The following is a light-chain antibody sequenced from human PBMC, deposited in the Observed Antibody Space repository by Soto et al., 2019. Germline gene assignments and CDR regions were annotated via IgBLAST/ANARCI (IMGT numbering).Light chain of an antibody. CDR3: QTWGTGIRV. CDR2: LNSDGSH. V-gene: IGLV4-69*01. CDR1: SGHSSFA. Sequence: QSVLTQSPSASASLGASVKLTCTLSSGHSSFAIAWHQQQPEKGPRYLINLNSDGSHNKGDGIPDRFSGSSSGAERYLTISSLQSEDEADYYCQTWGTGIRVFGGGTKLTVL. J-gene: IGLJ3*02.